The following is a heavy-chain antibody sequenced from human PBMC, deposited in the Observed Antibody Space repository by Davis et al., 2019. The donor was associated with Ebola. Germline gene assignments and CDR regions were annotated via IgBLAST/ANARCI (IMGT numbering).Heavy chain of an antibody. Sequence: LSLTCAASGFTFSSYAMSWVRQAPGKGLEWVSSISSSSSYMYYADSVKGRFTISRHNSKNTLYLQMNSLRAEDTAVYYCAKDGDYRPFDYWGQGTLVTVSS. J-gene: IGHJ4*02. CDR3: AKDGDYRPFDY. CDR1: GFTFSSYA. CDR2: ISSSSSYM. V-gene: IGHV3-23*01. D-gene: IGHD4-17*01.